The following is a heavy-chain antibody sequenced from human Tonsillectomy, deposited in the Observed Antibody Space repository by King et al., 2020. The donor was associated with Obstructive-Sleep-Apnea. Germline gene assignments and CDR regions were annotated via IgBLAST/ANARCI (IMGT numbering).Heavy chain of an antibody. Sequence: VQLVESGAEVKKPGASVKVSCKASGYTLTSYGISWVRQAPGQGLEWMGWIRVYNGNANYAQKHQGRVTMTTDTSTSTAYMVLRSLRSDDTAVYYCARVNSGSNRYYFDNWGQGTLVTVSS. CDR3: ARVNSGSNRYYFDN. CDR2: IRVYNGNA. CDR1: GYTLTSYG. J-gene: IGHJ4*02. V-gene: IGHV1-18*01. D-gene: IGHD1-26*01.